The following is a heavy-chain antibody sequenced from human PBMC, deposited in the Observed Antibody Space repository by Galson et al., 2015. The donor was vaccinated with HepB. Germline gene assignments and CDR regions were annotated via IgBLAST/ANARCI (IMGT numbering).Heavy chain of an antibody. V-gene: IGHV3-9*01. D-gene: IGHD6-13*01. CDR2: ISWNSGNI. CDR3: AKASGYSSSCPDY. CDR1: GFTFDDYA. Sequence: SLRLSCAASGFTFDDYAMHWLRQAPGKGLEWVSGISWNSGNIGYANSVKGRFTISRDNAKNSLFLQMNSLRPDDTAIYYCAKASGYSSSCPDYWGQGILVAVSS. J-gene: IGHJ4*02.